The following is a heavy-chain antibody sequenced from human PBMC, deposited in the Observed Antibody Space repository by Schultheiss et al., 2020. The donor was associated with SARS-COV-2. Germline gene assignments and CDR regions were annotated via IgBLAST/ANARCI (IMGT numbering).Heavy chain of an antibody. D-gene: IGHD3-16*01. CDR1: GFTFSSYD. CDR3: ARAGGDFWGTYGMDV. V-gene: IGHV3-13*01. Sequence: GGSLRLSCAASGFTFSSYDMHWVRQATGKGLEWVSAIGTAGDTYYPGSVKGRFTISRENAKNSLYLQMNSLRAGDTAVYYCARAGGDFWGTYGMDVWGQGTTVTRLL. J-gene: IGHJ6*02. CDR2: IGTAGDT.